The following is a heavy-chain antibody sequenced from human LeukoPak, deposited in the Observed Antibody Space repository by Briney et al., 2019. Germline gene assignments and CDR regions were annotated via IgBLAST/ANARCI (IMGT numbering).Heavy chain of an antibody. CDR1: GGSISSYY. CDR3: ARYIWGSYPTFEDY. D-gene: IGHD3-16*02. Sequence: SETLSLTCTVSGGSISSYYWSWIRQPPGKGLEWIGYISYSGRTNYNPSLKSRVTISVDTSKNQFSLKLSSVTAADTAVYYCARYIWGSYPTFEDYWGQGTLVTVSS. V-gene: IGHV4-59*01. CDR2: ISYSGRT. J-gene: IGHJ4*02.